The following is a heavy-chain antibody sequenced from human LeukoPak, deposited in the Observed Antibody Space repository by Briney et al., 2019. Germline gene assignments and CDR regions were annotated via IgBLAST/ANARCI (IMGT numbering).Heavy chain of an antibody. Sequence: PSETLSLTCAVYGGSFSGSYWSWIRQPPGKGLEWIGEINHSGSTNYNPSLKSRVTISVDTSKNQFSLKLSSVTAADTAAYYCAILKNWFDPWGQGTLVTVSS. CDR1: GGSFSGSY. CDR3: AILKNWFDP. J-gene: IGHJ5*02. V-gene: IGHV4-34*01. D-gene: IGHD2/OR15-2a*01. CDR2: INHSGST.